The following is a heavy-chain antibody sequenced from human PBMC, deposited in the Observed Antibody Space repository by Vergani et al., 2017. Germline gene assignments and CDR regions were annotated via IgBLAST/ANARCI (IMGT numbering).Heavy chain of an antibody. J-gene: IGHJ1*01. CDR1: GITFSSYA. V-gene: IGHV3-23*01. Sequence: EVQLLEFGGGLVQPGGFLRLSCAASGITFSSYAMSWVRQGPGMGVECVSTISNSGGSTYYADSVKGRFTISRANSRNTLFLQMNSRRAEDTAVYYCAKGYDTIRPEDFQHWGQGTLVAVSS. CDR2: ISNSGGST. CDR3: AKGYDTIRPEDFQH. D-gene: IGHD3-22*01.